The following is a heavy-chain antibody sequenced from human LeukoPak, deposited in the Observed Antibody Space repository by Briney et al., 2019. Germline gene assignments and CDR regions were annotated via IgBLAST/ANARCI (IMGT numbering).Heavy chain of an antibody. D-gene: IGHD1-7*01. CDR1: GYIFTSYW. V-gene: IGHV5-51*01. Sequence: GESLKVSCEGSGYIFTSYWSCFRRQMAGKGVELMGIIYPGDSDTRYSPSFQGQVTISADKSISTAYLQWSSLKASDTAMYYCARCNWNYRFSYYYGMDVWGQGTLVTVSS. CDR3: ARCNWNYRFSYYYGMDV. CDR2: IYPGDSDT. J-gene: IGHJ6*02.